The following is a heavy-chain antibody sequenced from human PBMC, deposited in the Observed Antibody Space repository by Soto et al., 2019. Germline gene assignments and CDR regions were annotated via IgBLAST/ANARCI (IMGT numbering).Heavy chain of an antibody. Sequence: QVQLVQSGAEVKKPGASVKVSCKASGYTFTGYYMHWVRQAPGQGLEWMGWINPNSGGTNYAQKFQGWVTMTRDTSISTAYMELSRLRSDDTAVYYCARDGGQIVVPAAMGVTGTTPVDAFDIWGQGTMVTVSS. D-gene: IGHD2-2*01. CDR2: INPNSGGT. CDR1: GYTFTGYY. V-gene: IGHV1-2*04. CDR3: ARDGGQIVVPAAMGVTGTTPVDAFDI. J-gene: IGHJ3*02.